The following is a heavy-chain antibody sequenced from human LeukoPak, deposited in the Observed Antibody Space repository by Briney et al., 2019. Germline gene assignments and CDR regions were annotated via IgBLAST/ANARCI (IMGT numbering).Heavy chain of an antibody. CDR1: GYTFTSNY. D-gene: IGHD3-10*01. J-gene: IGHJ6*03. Sequence: ASVKVSCKAFGYTFTSNYMHWVRQAPGQGPEWMGVISPSGGSTTYAQKFQGRVALTRDMSTSTDYLELSSLRSEDTAVYYCAREARVGTMVRGVIITSYYMDVWGKGTTVTISS. V-gene: IGHV1-46*01. CDR2: ISPSGGST. CDR3: AREARVGTMVRGVIITSYYMDV.